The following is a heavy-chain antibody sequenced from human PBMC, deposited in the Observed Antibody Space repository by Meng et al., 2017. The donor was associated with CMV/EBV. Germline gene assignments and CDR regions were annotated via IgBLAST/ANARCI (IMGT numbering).Heavy chain of an antibody. D-gene: IGHD3-22*01. J-gene: IGHJ4*02. CDR3: ARDRYFFENSGYYQIDY. Sequence: FTFSGYGMHWVRQAPGKGLEWVAVISYDGKYNYYANSVKGRFTISRDNSKNTLFLQMNSLRVEDTALYYCARDRYFFENSGYYQIDYWGQGSLVTVSS. V-gene: IGHV3-30*03. CDR2: ISYDGKYN. CDR1: FTFSGYG.